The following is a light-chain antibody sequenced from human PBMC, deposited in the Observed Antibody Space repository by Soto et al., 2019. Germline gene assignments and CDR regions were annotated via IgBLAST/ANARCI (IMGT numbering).Light chain of an antibody. CDR2: GAT. J-gene: IGKJ5*01. Sequence: EGVMTQSPATLSLSPGEGATLSCRASQSVGGDVAWYQQKPGQAPRLLIFGATTRPTGIPARFSGSGSVTEFTLTISSLQSDDSGVYYCQQYNNWPPITFGQGTRLEIK. CDR1: QSVGGD. V-gene: IGKV3-15*01. CDR3: QQYNNWPPIT.